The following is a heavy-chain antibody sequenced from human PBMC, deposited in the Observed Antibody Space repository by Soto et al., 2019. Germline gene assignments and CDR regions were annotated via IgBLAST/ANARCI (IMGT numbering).Heavy chain of an antibody. D-gene: IGHD3-22*01. V-gene: IGHV3-15*07. CDR1: GFTFSNAW. J-gene: IGHJ3*02. CDR2: IKSKTDGGTT. Sequence: PGGSLRLSCAASGFTFSNAWMNWVRQAPGKGLEWVGRIKSKTDGGTTDYAAPVKGRFTISRDDSKNTLYLQMNSLKTEDTAVYYCTTGLEHYDSSGYPDRPDGFDIWGQGTMVTVSS. CDR3: TTGLEHYDSSGYPDRPDGFDI.